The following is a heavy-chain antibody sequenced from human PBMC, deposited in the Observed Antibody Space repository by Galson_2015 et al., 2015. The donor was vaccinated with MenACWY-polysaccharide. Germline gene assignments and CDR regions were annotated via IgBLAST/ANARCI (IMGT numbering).Heavy chain of an antibody. V-gene: IGHV3-21*01. J-gene: IGHJ5*02. CDR1: GFTFSSYR. CDR2: ISSSSSYI. CDR3: ARGYCSGGSCYQTNNWFDP. Sequence: SLRLSCAASGFTFSSYRMNWVRQAPGKGLEWVSSISSSSSYIYYADSVKGRFTISRDNAKNSLYLQMNSLRAEDTAVYYCARGYCSGGSCYQTNNWFDPWGQGTLVTVSS. D-gene: IGHD2-15*01.